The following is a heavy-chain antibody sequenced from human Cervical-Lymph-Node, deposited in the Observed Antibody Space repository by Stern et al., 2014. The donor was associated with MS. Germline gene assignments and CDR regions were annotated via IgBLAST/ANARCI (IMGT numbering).Heavy chain of an antibody. CDR3: ARGKSIAGRAYFYYGLDV. V-gene: IGHV4-59*08. CDR1: GDSITSYY. D-gene: IGHD6-6*01. J-gene: IGHJ6*02. Sequence: DQLVESGPGLAKTSETLSLTCTVYGDSITSYYWSWIRQPPGKGLEFIGYTYYSGSTNYNPSLKSRVTISLDTSKNQISLGLSSVTAADTAVYFCARGKSIAGRAYFYYGLDVWGQGTTVTVSS. CDR2: TYYSGST.